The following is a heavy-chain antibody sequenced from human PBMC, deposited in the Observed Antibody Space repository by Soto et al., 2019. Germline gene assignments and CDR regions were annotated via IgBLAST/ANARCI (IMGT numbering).Heavy chain of an antibody. V-gene: IGHV1-18*01. CDR3: AATGGHYFGLDV. CDR2: ISGYNANT. CDR1: DKTFTYYG. Sequence: QAQLVQSGSEVKRPGASVKVSCRSSDKTFTYYGINWVRQTPGQGLEWLGWISGYNANTRDAQKFHDRVTMTADTSTTTAYLEVRSLTSDDSGTYFCAATGGHYFGLDVWGQGTTVTVSS. D-gene: IGHD2-8*02. J-gene: IGHJ6*02.